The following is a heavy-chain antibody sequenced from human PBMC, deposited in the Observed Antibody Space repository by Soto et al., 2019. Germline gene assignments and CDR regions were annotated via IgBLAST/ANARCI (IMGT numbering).Heavy chain of an antibody. CDR2: INHSGST. D-gene: IGHD2-15*01. CDR1: GGSFSGYY. Sequence: PSETLSLTCAVYGGSFSGYYWSWIRQPPGKGLEWIGEINHSGSTNYNPSLKSRVTISVDTSKNQFSLKLSSVTAADTAVYYCARRIRRRQGFIDFPGKGPLLTVS. CDR3: ARRIRRRQGFIDF. V-gene: IGHV4-34*01. J-gene: IGHJ4*02.